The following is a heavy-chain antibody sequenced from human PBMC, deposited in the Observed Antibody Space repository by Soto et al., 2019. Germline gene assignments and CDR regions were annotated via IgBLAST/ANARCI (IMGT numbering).Heavy chain of an antibody. CDR1: GFTFSNYA. CDR2: VDGGGSTT. V-gene: IGHV3-23*01. CDR3: AKYKYDSGTYSFDF. Sequence: GGSLRLSCEVSGFTFSNYAMSWVRQGPGKGLEWVSAVDGGGSTTYYADSVKGRFSISRDNSKNTLYLQMNSLRAEDTAVYYCAKYKYDSGTYSFDFWGQGTLVTVSS. D-gene: IGHD3-10*01. J-gene: IGHJ4*02.